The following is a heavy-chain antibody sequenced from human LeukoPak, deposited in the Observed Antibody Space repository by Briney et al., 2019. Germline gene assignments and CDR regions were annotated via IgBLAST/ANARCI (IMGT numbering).Heavy chain of an antibody. D-gene: IGHD6-19*01. J-gene: IGHJ4*02. V-gene: IGHV3-23*01. CDR3: AKDRIAVTDDLDS. CDR2: ISGSGGST. CDR1: GFTFSSYA. Sequence: PGGSLRLSCAASGFTFSSYAMSWVRQAPGKGLEWVSAISGSGGSTYYADSVKGRFTISRDNSRNTLYLQMSSLTAEDTAVYYCAKDRIAVTDDLDSWGQGTLVTVSS.